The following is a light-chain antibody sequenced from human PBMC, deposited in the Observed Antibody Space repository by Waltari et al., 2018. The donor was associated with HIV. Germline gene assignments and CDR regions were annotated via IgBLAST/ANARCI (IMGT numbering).Light chain of an antibody. CDR2: AAS. V-gene: IGKV1-39*01. J-gene: IGKJ4*01. CDR1: QGISSY. Sequence: DIQMTQSPSSLSASVEDRVTITCRASQGISSYLNWYQEKPGKAPKLLIYAASSLQSGVPSRFSGSGSGTDFTLTISSLQPEDFATYYCQESYIIPLTFGGGTKVEIK. CDR3: QESYIIPLT.